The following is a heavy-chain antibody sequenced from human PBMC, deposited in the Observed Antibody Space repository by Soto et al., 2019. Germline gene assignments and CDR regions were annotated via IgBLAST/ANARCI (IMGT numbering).Heavy chain of an antibody. J-gene: IGHJ5*02. V-gene: IGHV1-18*01. D-gene: IGHD2-2*01. CDR1: GYTFTSYG. Sequence: GASVKVSCKASGYTFTSYGISWVRQAPGQGLEWMGWISAYNGNTNYAQKLQGRVTMTTDTSTSTAYMELRSPRSDDTAVYYCARDIVVVPAADNWFDPWGQGTLVTVSS. CDR3: ARDIVVVPAADNWFDP. CDR2: ISAYNGNT.